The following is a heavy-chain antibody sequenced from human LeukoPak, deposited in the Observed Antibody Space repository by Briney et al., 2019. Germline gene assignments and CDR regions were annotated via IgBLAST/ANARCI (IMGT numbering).Heavy chain of an antibody. J-gene: IGHJ4*02. CDR2: INPNSGDT. CDR1: GYTFTIYY. CDR3: ARALQRTFDY. V-gene: IGHV1-2*02. Sequence: ASVKVSCKASGYTFTIYYMHWVRQAPGQGREWMGWINPNSGDTNYAQKFQGRVTMTRDTSISTAYMDLSRLRFDDTAVYYCARALQRTFDYWGQGTLVTVSS.